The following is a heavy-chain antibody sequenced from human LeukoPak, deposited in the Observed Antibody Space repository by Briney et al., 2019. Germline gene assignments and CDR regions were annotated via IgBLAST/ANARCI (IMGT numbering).Heavy chain of an antibody. V-gene: IGHV4-61*02. CDR2: IYTSGST. CDR1: GVSISSGSYY. D-gene: IGHD6-6*01. J-gene: IGHJ4*02. CDR3: ARDRDIAALHFDY. Sequence: SETLPLTCTVSGVSISSGSYYWSWIRQPAGKGLEWIGRIYTSGSTNYNPSPKSRVTISVDTSKNQSSLKLSSVTAADTAVYYCARDRDIAALHFDYWGQGTLVTVSS.